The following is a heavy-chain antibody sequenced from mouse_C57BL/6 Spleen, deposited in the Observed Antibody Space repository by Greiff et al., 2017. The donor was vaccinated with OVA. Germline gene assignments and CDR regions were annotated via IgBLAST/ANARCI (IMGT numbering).Heavy chain of an antibody. J-gene: IGHJ4*01. D-gene: IGHD1-1*01. CDR2: IDPNSGGT. CDR3: ASTVVAPYYYAMDY. V-gene: IGHV1-72*01. Sequence: QVQLQQPGAELVKPGASVKLSCKASGYTFTSYWMHWVKQRPGRGLEWIGRIDPNSGGTKYNEKFKSKATLTADKPSSTAYMQLSSLTSEDSAVYYCASTVVAPYYYAMDYWGQGTSVTVSS. CDR1: GYTFTSYW.